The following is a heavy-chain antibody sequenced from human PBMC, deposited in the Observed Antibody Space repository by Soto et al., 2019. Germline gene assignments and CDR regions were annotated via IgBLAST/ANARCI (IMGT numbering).Heavy chain of an antibody. CDR3: ARSVVVPAANWFDP. CDR2: INAGNGNT. D-gene: IGHD2-2*01. J-gene: IGHJ5*02. Sequence: ASVKVSCKASGYTFTSYAMHWVRQAPGQRLEWMGWINAGNGNTKYSQKFQGRVTITRDTSASTAYMELSSLRSEDTAVYYCARSVVVPAANWFDPWGQGTLVTAPQ. CDR1: GYTFTSYA. V-gene: IGHV1-3*01.